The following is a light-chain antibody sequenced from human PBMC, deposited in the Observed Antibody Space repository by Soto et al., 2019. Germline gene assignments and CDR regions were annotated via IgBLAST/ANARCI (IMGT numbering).Light chain of an antibody. V-gene: IGKV1-13*02. CDR1: QGISSA. CDR3: QQLKTSPLT. Sequence: AFQVTQSPSSLSASVGDTVTITCRASQGISSAFAWYQQKPGKVPRLLIYDVFNLQSGVPSRFSGSGSGTDFTLTISRLQPEDFATYYCQQLKTSPLTFGQVTRLEVK. CDR2: DVF. J-gene: IGKJ5*01.